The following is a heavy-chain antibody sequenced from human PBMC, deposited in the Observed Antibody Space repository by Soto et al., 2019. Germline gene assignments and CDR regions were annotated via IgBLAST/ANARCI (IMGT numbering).Heavy chain of an antibody. V-gene: IGHV3-23*01. D-gene: IGHD2-2*01. CDR1: GFTFSNYA. CDR3: ALRYCSRTACPPLNSYFYMDV. J-gene: IGHJ6*03. Sequence: PGGSLRLSCAASGFTFSNYAMTGVRQATGKGLEWVSGISGSGGTTFYAGSVKGRFAISRDNTKNTLYLQVSSLRAEDTAVYYCALRYCSRTACPPLNSYFYMDVWGKGTTVTVSS. CDR2: ISGSGGTT.